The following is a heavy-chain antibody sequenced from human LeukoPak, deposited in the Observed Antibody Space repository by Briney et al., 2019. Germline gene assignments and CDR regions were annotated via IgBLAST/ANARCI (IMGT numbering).Heavy chain of an antibody. CDR2: ISHDGSYK. J-gene: IGHJ4*02. D-gene: IGHD3-22*01. V-gene: IGHV3-30*18. CDR3: AKAPYYYDTNAAYFDY. Sequence: PGGSLRLSCGSSGLSSRNYGMHWVRQAPGKGLEWVAVISHDGSYKFYVDSVRGRFTISRDSSKNTLYLQMNSLKPEDTAIYYCAKAPYYYDTNAAYFDYWGQGTLVTVSS. CDR1: GLSSRNYG.